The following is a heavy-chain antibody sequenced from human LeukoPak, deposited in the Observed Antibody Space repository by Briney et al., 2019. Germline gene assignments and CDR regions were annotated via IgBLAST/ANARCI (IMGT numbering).Heavy chain of an antibody. V-gene: IGHV3-33*08. CDR3: ARAPEPYYGMDA. CDR2: IWYDGSNK. Sequence: PGRSLRLSCAASGFTFSRYAMHWVRQAPGKGLEWVAVIWYDGSNKYYADSVKGRFTISRDNSKNTLYLQMNSLRAEDTAVYYCARAPEPYYGMDAWGQGTTVTVSS. J-gene: IGHJ6*02. CDR1: GFTFSRYA. D-gene: IGHD1-14*01.